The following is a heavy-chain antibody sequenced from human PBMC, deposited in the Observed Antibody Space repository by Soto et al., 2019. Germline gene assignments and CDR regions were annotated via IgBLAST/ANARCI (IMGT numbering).Heavy chain of an antibody. CDR3: ARVRVTGYIDWLDP. CDR1: RARITSNY. Sequence: SESMSLTCSVSRARITSNYWTWIRQPPGKGLEWIGYLDHQGYSNYSPSLRSRVSMSIDTSKNQLSLKGHSVTAADTAVYYWARVRVTGYIDWLDPWGQGTLVTVSS. V-gene: IGHV4-59*01. D-gene: IGHD5-12*01. CDR2: LDHQGYS. J-gene: IGHJ5*02.